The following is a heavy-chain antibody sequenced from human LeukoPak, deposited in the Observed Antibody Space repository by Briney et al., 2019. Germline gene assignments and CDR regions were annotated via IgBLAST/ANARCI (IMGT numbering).Heavy chain of an antibody. CDR3: ARGFDFWSASSFGAFDI. D-gene: IGHD3-3*01. CDR2: IYSGGYT. J-gene: IGHJ3*02. Sequence: GGSLRLSCAASGFTVSTNYMSWVRQAQGKGLEWVSVIYSGGYTDYADSVKGRFTISRDNSKNTLYPQMSSLRAEDTAVYYCARGFDFWSASSFGAFDIWGQGTMVSVSS. CDR1: GFTVSTNY. V-gene: IGHV3-53*01.